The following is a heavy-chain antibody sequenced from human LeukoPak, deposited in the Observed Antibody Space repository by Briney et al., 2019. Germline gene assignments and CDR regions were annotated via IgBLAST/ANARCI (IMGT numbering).Heavy chain of an antibody. Sequence: GGSLRLSCAASGFIFSNYAMSWVRQAPGKGLEWVSAISGSGGSTYYAGSVKGRFTISRDNSKNTLYLQMNSLRAEDTAVYYCAADSSYDSSGSLDYWGQGTLVTVSS. D-gene: IGHD3-22*01. CDR2: ISGSGGST. CDR3: AADSSYDSSGSLDY. CDR1: GFIFSNYA. J-gene: IGHJ4*02. V-gene: IGHV3-23*01.